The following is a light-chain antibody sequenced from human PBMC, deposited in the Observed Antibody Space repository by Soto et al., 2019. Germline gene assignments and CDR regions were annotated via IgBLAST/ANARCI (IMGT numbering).Light chain of an antibody. Sequence: EILMTYSPATLSESTVEIAKLSCRASQSVSSNLAWYQQKPGQAPRLLIYVASSRATVTPDRFSGSGYGTDFTLTISRLEPEDSAVYHCHQYDSWTFGQGTKVDIK. V-gene: IGKV3D-15*01. CDR1: QSVSSN. CDR3: HQYDSWT. J-gene: IGKJ1*01. CDR2: VAS.